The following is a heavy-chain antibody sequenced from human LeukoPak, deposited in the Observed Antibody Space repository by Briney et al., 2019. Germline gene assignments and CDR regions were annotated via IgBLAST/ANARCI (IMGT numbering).Heavy chain of an antibody. CDR2: ILQDGSNA. D-gene: IGHD1-26*01. J-gene: IGHJ4*02. Sequence: GGSLRLSCAASGFTFSSHTMHWVRQAPGKGLEWVAVILQDGSNAYYADSVKGRFTITRDNSKYTLYVQMNSPRAEDTAVYYCARDVSGSYTFDYWGQGTLVTVSS. V-gene: IGHV3-30-3*01. CDR3: ARDVSGSYTFDY. CDR1: GFTFSSHT.